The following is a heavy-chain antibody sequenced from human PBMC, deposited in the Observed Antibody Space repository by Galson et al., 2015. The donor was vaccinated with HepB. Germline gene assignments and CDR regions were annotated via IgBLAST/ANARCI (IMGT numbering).Heavy chain of an antibody. CDR2: IYPGDSDT. V-gene: IGHV5-51*03. D-gene: IGHD6-13*01. Sequence: QSGAEVKKPGESLKISCKGSGYTFTSYWIAWVRQMPGKGLEWMGIIYPGDSDTRYSPSFQGQVTTSADKSISTAYLQWSSLKASDTALYYCASQVTYSSSWDYWGQGTLVTVSS. CDR3: ASQVTYSSSWDY. J-gene: IGHJ4*02. CDR1: GYTFTSYW.